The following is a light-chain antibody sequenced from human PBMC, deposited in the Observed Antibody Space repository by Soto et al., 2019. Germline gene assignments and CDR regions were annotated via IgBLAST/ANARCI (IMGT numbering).Light chain of an antibody. Sequence: DIQMNQSLTSPSAFVGGRVTITCRASQSISNPFSWYQQKPGKAPNFLIYVASTLQSGVPSRFSGSGSGTDFTLTISSLQPEDVATYYCQQTFSPPYTFGQGTKVEIK. CDR2: VAS. J-gene: IGKJ2*01. CDR1: QSISNP. V-gene: IGKV1-39*01. CDR3: QQTFSPPYT.